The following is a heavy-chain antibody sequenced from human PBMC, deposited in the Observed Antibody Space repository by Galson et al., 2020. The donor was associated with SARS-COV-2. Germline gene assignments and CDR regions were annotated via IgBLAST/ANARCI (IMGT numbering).Heavy chain of an antibody. CDR1: GGSISTTSYF. CDR2: IYYSGTT. CDR3: ARRGGTVPTQNFDL. V-gene: IGHV4-39*01. Sequence: SETLSLTCTVSGGSISTTSYFWGWIRQPPGKGLEWIGTIYYSGTTYYNPSLRSRVTISVDTSTNQFSLKLNSVTAADTAVYSCARRGGTVPTQNFDLWGRGTLVSVSS. J-gene: IGHJ2*01. D-gene: IGHD4-17*01.